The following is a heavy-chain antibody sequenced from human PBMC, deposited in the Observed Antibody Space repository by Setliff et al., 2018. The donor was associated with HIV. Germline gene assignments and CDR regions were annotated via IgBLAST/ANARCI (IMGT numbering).Heavy chain of an antibody. CDR1: GYTFSSYG. V-gene: IGHV1-18*01. CDR3: TKDGLAAGARAFDI. D-gene: IGHD6-13*01. Sequence: ASVKVSCKASGYTFSSYGISWVRQAPGQGLQWVGWISGYNGNTHYAQNVQGRVAMTTDTSTNTAYMDLRSLRSDDTAVYYCTKDGLAAGARAFDIWGQGTMVTVSS. CDR2: ISGYNGNT. J-gene: IGHJ3*02.